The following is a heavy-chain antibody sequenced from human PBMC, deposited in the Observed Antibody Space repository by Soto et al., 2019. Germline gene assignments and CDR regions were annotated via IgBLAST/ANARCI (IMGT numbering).Heavy chain of an antibody. CDR1: GFTFSTHA. CDR3: ARGSGGDYGWRWFGP. V-gene: IGHV3-23*01. J-gene: IGHJ5*02. Sequence: EVQLLESGGDLVQPGGSLRLSCTASGFTFSTHAMTWVRQAPGKGLEWVSAISGGGVTTYSADSVKGRFTISRDNFKNPLDLQLNSLSGEDTAVYYCARGSGGDYGWRWFGPWGQGTLVSVSP. D-gene: IGHD4-17*01. CDR2: ISGGGVTT.